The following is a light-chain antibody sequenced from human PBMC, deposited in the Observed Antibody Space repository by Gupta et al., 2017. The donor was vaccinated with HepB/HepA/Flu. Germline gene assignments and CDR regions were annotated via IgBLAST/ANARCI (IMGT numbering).Light chain of an antibody. V-gene: IGLV1-51*01. J-gene: IGLJ2*01. CDR3: GTWDYDLSVV. CDR2: GNN. CDR1: TSNIGNNY. Sequence: QSVLTQPPSVSAAPGHKVTISCSGSTSNIGNNYVSWYQKFPGKAPKLLIYGNNKRPSGTPDRFSGSKSGTSATLDITGLQTGDEAEYYCGTWDYDLSVVFGGGTKLSVL.